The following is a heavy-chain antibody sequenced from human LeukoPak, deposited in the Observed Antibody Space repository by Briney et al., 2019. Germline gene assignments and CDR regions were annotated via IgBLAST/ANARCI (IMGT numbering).Heavy chain of an antibody. CDR3: ARMDSSGYTYFDY. CDR2: INSDGSST. D-gene: IGHD3-22*01. J-gene: IGHJ4*02. CDR1: GFTFSNYW. V-gene: IGHV3-74*01. Sequence: GGSLRLSCAASGFTFSNYWMHWVRQAPGKGLVWVSRINSDGSSTSYADSVEGRFSISRDNAKNALYLQMNSLRDEDTAVYYCARMDSSGYTYFDYWGQGTLVTVSS.